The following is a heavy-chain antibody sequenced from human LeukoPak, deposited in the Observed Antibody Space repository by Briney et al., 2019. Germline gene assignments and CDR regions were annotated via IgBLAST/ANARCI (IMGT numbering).Heavy chain of an antibody. Sequence: GGSLRLSCAASGFTFGDTWMNWVRQVPGQGLEWVANIKQDGSEKFYVASVKGRFTISRDNGKSSLYLQMNSLRAQDTALYYCATSYDMGWLIGYWGQGTLVTVSS. J-gene: IGHJ4*02. CDR2: IKQDGSEK. CDR1: GFTFGDTW. D-gene: IGHD3/OR15-3a*01. V-gene: IGHV3-7*03. CDR3: ATSYDMGWLIGY.